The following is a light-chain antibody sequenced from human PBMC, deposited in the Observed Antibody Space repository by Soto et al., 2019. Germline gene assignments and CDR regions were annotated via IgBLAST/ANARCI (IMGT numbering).Light chain of an antibody. J-gene: IGKJ1*01. V-gene: IGKV1-39*01. Sequence: DIQMTQSPSSLSASVGDRVTITCRASQSISSYLNWYQQKPRKAPKLLIYDASSLQNGAPSRFSSSGSGTDFSLTISSLQPEDFATYYCQQSYNTPPWTFGQGTKVEIK. CDR3: QQSYNTPPWT. CDR1: QSISSY. CDR2: DAS.